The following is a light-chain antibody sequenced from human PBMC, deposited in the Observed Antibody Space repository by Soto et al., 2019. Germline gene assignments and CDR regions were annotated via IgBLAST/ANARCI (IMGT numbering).Light chain of an antibody. CDR3: QQLHSFTLP. J-gene: IGKJ4*01. Sequence: IQLTQSLSSLSASIGDRVTITCRAGQGISTFLAWYQQTPRKGPKLLIYAASTLQSGVPSRFSGSGSGTDFTLTTSSLPPEDFATYYCQQLHSFTLPFRGGAKVDIX. CDR1: QGISTF. V-gene: IGKV1-9*01. CDR2: AAS.